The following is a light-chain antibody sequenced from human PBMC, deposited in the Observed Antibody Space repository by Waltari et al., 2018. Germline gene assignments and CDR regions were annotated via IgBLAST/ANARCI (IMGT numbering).Light chain of an antibody. J-gene: IGLJ3*02. CDR3: CSYAGRNSWA. CDR1: SSDVGTHNL. CDR2: EVN. V-gene: IGLV2-23*02. Sequence: QSALTQPASVSGSRGQSIPISCTGSSSDVGTHNLVHWYQQHPGKAPKVMIVEVNKRPSGVSNRFSGSKSGNTASLTISGLQAEDEADYYCCSYAGRNSWAFGGGTKLTVL.